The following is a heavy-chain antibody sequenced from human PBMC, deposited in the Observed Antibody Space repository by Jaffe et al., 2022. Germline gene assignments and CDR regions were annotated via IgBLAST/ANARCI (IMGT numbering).Heavy chain of an antibody. Sequence: EVQLVESGGGLVKPGGSLRLSCAASGFTFSSYSMNWVRQAPGKGLEWVSSISSSSSYIYYADSVKGRFTISRDNAKNSLYLQMNSLRAEDTAVYYCARDIVSGGGGRSGGYYMDVWGKGTTVTVSS. D-gene: IGHD2-15*01. CDR3: ARDIVSGGGGRSGGYYMDV. CDR1: GFTFSSYS. CDR2: ISSSSSYI. V-gene: IGHV3-21*01. J-gene: IGHJ6*03.